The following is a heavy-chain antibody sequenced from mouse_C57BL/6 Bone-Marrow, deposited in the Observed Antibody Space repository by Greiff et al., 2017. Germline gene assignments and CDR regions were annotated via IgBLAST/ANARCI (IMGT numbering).Heavy chain of an antibody. V-gene: IGHV2-9-1*01. CDR2: IWTGGGT. Sequence: VMLVASGPGLVAPSQSLSITCTVSGFSLPSYAISWVRQPPGKGLEWLGVIWTGGGTNYNSALKSRLSISKDNSKSQVFLKMNSLQTDDTARYYCARTPYDYDASYFDYWGQGTTLTVSS. CDR3: ARTPYDYDASYFDY. J-gene: IGHJ2*01. D-gene: IGHD2-4*01. CDR1: GFSLPSYA.